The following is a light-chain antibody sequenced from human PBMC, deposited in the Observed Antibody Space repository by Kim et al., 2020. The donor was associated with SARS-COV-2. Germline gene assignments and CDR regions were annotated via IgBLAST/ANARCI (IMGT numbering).Light chain of an antibody. CDR1: HNVGII. Sequence: PGQSTTLACRAGHNVGIILAWYQQTPGQAPRLLIYDAAIRAAGIPDRFSGSGSGTDFTLTIGSLAPEDFAVYYCQQRGNWPPALTFGGGTKVDIK. CDR2: DAA. V-gene: IGKV3-11*01. J-gene: IGKJ4*01. CDR3: QQRGNWPPALT.